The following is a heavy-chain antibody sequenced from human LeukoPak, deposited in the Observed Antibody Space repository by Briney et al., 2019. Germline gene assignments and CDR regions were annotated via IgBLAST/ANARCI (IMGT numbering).Heavy chain of an antibody. V-gene: IGHV3-33*06. CDR3: AKRAIQPPGTDY. J-gene: IGHJ4*02. CDR2: IWYDGSNK. CDR1: GFTFSSYG. D-gene: IGHD2-2*02. Sequence: PGGSLRLSCAASGFTFSSYGMHWVRQAPGKGLEWVAVIWYDGSNKYYADSVKGRFTISRDNSKNTLYLQMNNLRVEDTAIYYCAKRAIQPPGTDYWGQGALVTVSS.